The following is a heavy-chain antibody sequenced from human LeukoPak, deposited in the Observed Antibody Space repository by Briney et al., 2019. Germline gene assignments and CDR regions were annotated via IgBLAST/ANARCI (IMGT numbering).Heavy chain of an antibody. Sequence: ASVKVSCKVSGYTLTELSMHWVRQAPGKGLEWMGGFDPEDGETIYAQKFQGRVTMTEDTSTDTAYMELSSLRSEDTAVYYCATGYPYYDILTGVTDYWGQGTLVTVSS. CDR3: ATGYPYYDILTGVTDY. D-gene: IGHD3-9*01. CDR1: GYTLTELS. V-gene: IGHV1-24*01. CDR2: FDPEDGET. J-gene: IGHJ4*02.